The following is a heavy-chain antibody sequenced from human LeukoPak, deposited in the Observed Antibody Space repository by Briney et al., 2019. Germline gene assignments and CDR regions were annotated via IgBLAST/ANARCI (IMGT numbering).Heavy chain of an antibody. D-gene: IGHD4/OR15-4a*01. V-gene: IGHV3-74*01. J-gene: IGHJ4*02. CDR2: IKGDGSST. Sequence: GGSLRLSCAASGFTFSSNWMHWVRQAPGKGLVWVSRIKGDGSSTSYADSVKGRFTISRDNAKNTLFLQMNSLRAEDTAVYYCARGSVGAPPPFDYWGQGTLVTVSS. CDR1: GFTFSSNW. CDR3: ARGSVGAPPPFDY.